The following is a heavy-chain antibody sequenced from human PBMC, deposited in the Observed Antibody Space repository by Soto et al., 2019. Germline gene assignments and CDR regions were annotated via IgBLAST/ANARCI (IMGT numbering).Heavy chain of an antibody. CDR1: GFIFSNYA. D-gene: IGHD3-22*01. Sequence: GGSLRLSCAASGFIFSNYAMSWVRQAPGKGLEWVPGIRGSGGSTHYADSVKGRFTISRDNSKNMLYLQMNSLRADDTALYYCAKALPLGYYYDSSGYYNYFDYWGQGTLVTVSS. J-gene: IGHJ4*02. CDR2: IRGSGGST. V-gene: IGHV3-23*01. CDR3: AKALPLGYYYDSSGYYNYFDY.